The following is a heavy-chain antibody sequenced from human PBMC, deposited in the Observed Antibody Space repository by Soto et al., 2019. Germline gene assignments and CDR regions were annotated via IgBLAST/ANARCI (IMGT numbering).Heavy chain of an antibody. CDR2: VHISGHS. V-gene: IGHV4-4*02. D-gene: IGHD1-1*01. CDR3: ARVRQGCSANNCYFDP. J-gene: IGHJ5*01. Sequence: PSETLSLTCTLSGGSVRAPDWWNWVRQSPDEGLEWIAEVHISGHSNYNPSLRSRVSVSIDSSKNQFYLNLNSVTAADTAIYYCARVRQGCSANNCYFDPWGQGTQVTVS. CDR1: GGSVRAPDW.